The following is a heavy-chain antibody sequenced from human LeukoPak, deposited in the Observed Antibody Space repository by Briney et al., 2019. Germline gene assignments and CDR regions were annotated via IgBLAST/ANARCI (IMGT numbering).Heavy chain of an antibody. V-gene: IGHV4-31*11. CDR2: IYYSGST. D-gene: IGHD3-3*01. Sequence: PSETLSLTCAVSGASISSGNYYWSWLRQKPGKNLEWIVYIYYSGSTDYNPSLKSRVTISLDTSKNQFSLDLRSVTAADTAIYYCASLQSGYYFVSYWGQGTLVTVSS. CDR3: ASLQSGYYFVSY. J-gene: IGHJ4*02. CDR1: GASISSGNYY.